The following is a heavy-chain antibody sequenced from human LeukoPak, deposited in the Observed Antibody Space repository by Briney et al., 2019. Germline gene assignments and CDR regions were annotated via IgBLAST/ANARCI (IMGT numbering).Heavy chain of an antibody. D-gene: IGHD2-15*01. J-gene: IGHJ4*02. Sequence: GRSLRLSCAASGFTFSSYGMHWVRQAPGKGLEWVAVISYDGSNKYYADSVKGRFTISRDNSKNTLYLQMNSLRAEDTAVYYCARASGYCSGGSCSVPFDYWGQGTLVTVSS. CDR1: GFTFSSYG. CDR2: ISYDGSNK. CDR3: ARASGYCSGGSCSVPFDY. V-gene: IGHV3-30*03.